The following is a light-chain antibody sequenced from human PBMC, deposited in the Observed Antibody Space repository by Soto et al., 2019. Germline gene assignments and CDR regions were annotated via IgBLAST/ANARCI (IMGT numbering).Light chain of an antibody. V-gene: IGKV3-20*01. CDR3: KQYGSSPQT. CDR2: GAS. J-gene: IGKJ2*01. Sequence: EIVLTQSPGTLSLSPGERATLSCRASQSVSSSYLAWYQQKPGQAPRLLIYGASSRATGIPDRFSGSGSGTDFTLTISRLEPEDFAVYYCKQYGSSPQTFGPGTKLEIK. CDR1: QSVSSSY.